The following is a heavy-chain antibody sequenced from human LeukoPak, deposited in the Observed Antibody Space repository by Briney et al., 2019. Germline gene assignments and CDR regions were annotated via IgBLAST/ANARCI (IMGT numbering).Heavy chain of an antibody. J-gene: IGHJ4*02. CDR3: ARGRVEEYCSSTSCQRAYYFDY. Sequence: PGRSLRLSCAAYGFTFSSYAMHWVRQAPSKGLEWVSVISYDGSNKYYADSVKGRFTISRDNSKNTLYRQMNSLRAEETAVYYCARGRVEEYCSSTSCQRAYYFDYWGQGTLVTVSS. V-gene: IGHV3-30*04. CDR2: ISYDGSNK. CDR1: GFTFSSYA. D-gene: IGHD2-2*01.